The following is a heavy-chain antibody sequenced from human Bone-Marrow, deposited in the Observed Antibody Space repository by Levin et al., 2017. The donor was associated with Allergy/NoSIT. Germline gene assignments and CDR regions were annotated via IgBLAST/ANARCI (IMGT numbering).Heavy chain of an antibody. CDR2: INWNGGST. Sequence: PGGSLRLSCAASGFIFDDYGMSWVRQAPGKGLEWVSGINWNGGSTGYADSVKGRFTISRDNAKNSLYLQMNSLRAEDTALYYCARVGGYTSNWPVGYWGQGILVTVSS. V-gene: IGHV3-20*04. D-gene: IGHD6-13*01. J-gene: IGHJ4*02. CDR3: ARVGGYTSNWPVGY. CDR1: GFIFDDYG.